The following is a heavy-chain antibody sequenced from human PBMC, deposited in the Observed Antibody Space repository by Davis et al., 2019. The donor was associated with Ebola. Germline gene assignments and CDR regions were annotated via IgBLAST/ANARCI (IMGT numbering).Heavy chain of an antibody. CDR2: ISSSGSTI. CDR1: GFTFSDYY. CDR3: ARARRPLAYYFDY. V-gene: IGHV3-11*01. J-gene: IGHJ4*02. Sequence: GESLKISCAASGFTFSDYYMSWIRQAPGKGLEWVSYISSSGSTIYYADSVKGRFTISRDNAKNSLYLQMNSLRAEDTAVYYCARARRPLAYYFDYWGQGTLVTVSS.